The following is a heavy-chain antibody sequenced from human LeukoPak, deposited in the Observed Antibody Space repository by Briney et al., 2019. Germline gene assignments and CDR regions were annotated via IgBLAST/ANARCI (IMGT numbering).Heavy chain of an antibody. CDR2: IIPILGIA. V-gene: IGHV1-69*04. J-gene: IGHJ4*02. Sequence: GASVKVSCKASRGTFSSYAISWVRQPPAQGLEWMGRIIPILGIANYAQKFQGRVTITADKSTSTAYMELSSLRSEDTAVYYCARAGDSTSYRYWGQGTLVTVSS. CDR1: RGTFSSYA. CDR3: ARAGDSTSYRY. D-gene: IGHD6-13*01.